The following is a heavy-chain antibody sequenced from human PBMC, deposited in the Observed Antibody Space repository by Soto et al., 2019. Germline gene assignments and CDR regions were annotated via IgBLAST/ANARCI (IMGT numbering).Heavy chain of an antibody. J-gene: IGHJ3*02. D-gene: IGHD3-3*01. V-gene: IGHV4-4*07. CDR3: ARDGDFWSGSYAFDI. Sequence: QVQLQASGPGLAKPSETLSLTCTVSGGSISSYFWSWIRQPAGKGLEWIGRIYTSGSTNYNPSLKSRVTMSVDTSKNQFSLRLSAVTAADTAVYYCARDGDFWSGSYAFDIWGQGTMVTVSS. CDR1: GGSISSYF. CDR2: IYTSGST.